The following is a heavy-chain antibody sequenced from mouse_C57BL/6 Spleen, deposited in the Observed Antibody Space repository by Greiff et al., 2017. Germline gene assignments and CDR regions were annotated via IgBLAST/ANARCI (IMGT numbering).Heavy chain of an antibody. CDR1: GYTFTAYN. Sequence: VQLKESGPELVKPGASVKMSCKASGYTFTAYNMHGVKQSHGKSREWIGYINPNNGGTSYTQKFKGKATLTVNKSSSTAYMELRSLTSEDSAVYYCARDDGYLDYWGQGTTLTVSS. D-gene: IGHD2-3*01. CDR2: INPNNGGT. J-gene: IGHJ2*01. CDR3: ARDDGYLDY. V-gene: IGHV1-22*01.